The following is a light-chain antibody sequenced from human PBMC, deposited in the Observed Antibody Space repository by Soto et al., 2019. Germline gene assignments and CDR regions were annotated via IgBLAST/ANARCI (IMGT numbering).Light chain of an antibody. CDR2: DVS. CDR3: CSYAGSYSWV. V-gene: IGLV2-11*01. CDR1: SSDVGGYNY. Sequence: ALTQPRSVSGSPGQSVTISCTGTSSDVGGYNYVSWYQQHPGKAPKLMIYDVSKRPSGVPDRFSGSKSGNTASLTISGLQAEDEADYYCCSYAGSYSWVFGGGTKLTVL. J-gene: IGLJ3*02.